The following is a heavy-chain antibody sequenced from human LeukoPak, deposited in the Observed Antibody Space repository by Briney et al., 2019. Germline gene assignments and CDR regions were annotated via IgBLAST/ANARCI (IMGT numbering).Heavy chain of an antibody. CDR3: ARDSYFYSGYEQYYYYGMDV. V-gene: IGHV3-21*04. Sequence: GGSLRLSCAGSGFTFSGYSLNWVRQAPGKGLEWVSSITSSGSSMYYADSVKGRFTISRDNAKNSLYLQMNSLRAEDTAVYYCARDSYFYSGYEQYYYYGMDVWGQGTTVTVSS. CDR1: GFTFSGYS. J-gene: IGHJ6*02. CDR2: ITSSGSSM. D-gene: IGHD5-12*01.